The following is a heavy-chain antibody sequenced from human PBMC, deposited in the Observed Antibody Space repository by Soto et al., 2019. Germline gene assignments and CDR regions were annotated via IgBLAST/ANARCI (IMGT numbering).Heavy chain of an antibody. CDR2: ISSNSSYI. V-gene: IGHV3-21*01. CDR3: ARESSYDILTGYYQRH. J-gene: IGHJ4*02. D-gene: IGHD3-9*01. CDR1: GFTFSSYS. Sequence: GGSLRLSCAASGFTFSSYSMNWVRQAPGKGLEWVSSISSNSSYIYYADSVKGRFTISRDNAKNSLYLQMNSLRAEDTAVYYCARESSYDILTGYYQRHWGQGTLVTVSS.